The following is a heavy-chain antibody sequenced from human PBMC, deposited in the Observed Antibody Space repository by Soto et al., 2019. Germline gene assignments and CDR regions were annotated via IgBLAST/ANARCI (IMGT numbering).Heavy chain of an antibody. CDR2: ISYDGSNK. V-gene: IGHV3-30*18. CDR3: AKDGSYYDILTGYYDY. CDR1: GFTFGSYG. Sequence: QVQLVESGGGVVQPGRSLRLSCAASGFTFGSYGMHWVRQAPGKGLEWVAVISYDGSNKYYADSVKGRFTISRDNSKNTLYLQMNSLRAEDTAVYYCAKDGSYYDILTGYYDYWGQGTLVTVSS. J-gene: IGHJ4*02. D-gene: IGHD3-9*01.